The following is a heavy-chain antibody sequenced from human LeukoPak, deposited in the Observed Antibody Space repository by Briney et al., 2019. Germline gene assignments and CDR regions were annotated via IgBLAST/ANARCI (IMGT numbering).Heavy chain of an antibody. D-gene: IGHD1-26*01. CDR2: ISSSSSYI. Sequence: PGGSLRLSCAASGFTFSSYSMNWVRQAPGKGLEWFSSISSSSSYIYYADSVKGRFTISRDNAKNSLYLQMNSLRAEDTAVYYCARDGQWEPNAFDIWGQGTMVTVSS. V-gene: IGHV3-21*01. CDR1: GFTFSSYS. CDR3: ARDGQWEPNAFDI. J-gene: IGHJ3*02.